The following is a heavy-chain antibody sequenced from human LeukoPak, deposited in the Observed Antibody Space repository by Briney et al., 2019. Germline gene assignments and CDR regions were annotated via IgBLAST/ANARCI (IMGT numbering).Heavy chain of an antibody. CDR1: GGSFSGYY. V-gene: IGHV4-34*01. J-gene: IGHJ4*02. Sequence: ASETLSLTXAVYGGSFSGYYWSWIRQPPGKGLEWIGEINHSGSTNYNPSLKSRVTISVDTSKNQFSLKLSSVTAADTAVYYCARGRKPYYYDSSGYYGPFFDYWGQGTLVTVSS. D-gene: IGHD3-22*01. CDR3: ARGRKPYYYDSSGYYGPFFDY. CDR2: INHSGST.